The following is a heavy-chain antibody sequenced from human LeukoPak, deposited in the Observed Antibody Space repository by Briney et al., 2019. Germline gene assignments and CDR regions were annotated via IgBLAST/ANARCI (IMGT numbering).Heavy chain of an antibody. D-gene: IGHD2-15*01. CDR3: AREGKLAA. Sequence: GGSLRLSCAASGFTFSSYWMSWVRQAPGKALEWVANIKPDGSESHCVDSVKGRFTISRDNAKNSLYLQMNSLRVEDTAVYYCAREGKLAAWGQGTLVTVTS. V-gene: IGHV3-7*04. CDR2: IKPDGSES. J-gene: IGHJ4*02. CDR1: GFTFSSYW.